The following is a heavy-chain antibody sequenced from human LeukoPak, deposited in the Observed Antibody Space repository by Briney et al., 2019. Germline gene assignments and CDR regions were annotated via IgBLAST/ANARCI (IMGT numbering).Heavy chain of an antibody. CDR1: GGSISSGGYY. Sequence: SQTLSLTCTVSGGSISSGGYYWSWIRQHPGKGLEWIGYIYYSGSTYYNPSLKSRVTISVDTSKNQFSLKLSSVTAADTAVYYCARYGDYRWDAFDIWGQGTMVTVSS. CDR2: IYYSGST. V-gene: IGHV4-31*03. CDR3: ARYGDYRWDAFDI. D-gene: IGHD4-17*01. J-gene: IGHJ3*02.